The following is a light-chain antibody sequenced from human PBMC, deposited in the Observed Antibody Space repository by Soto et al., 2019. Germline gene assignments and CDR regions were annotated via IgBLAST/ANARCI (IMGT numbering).Light chain of an antibody. V-gene: IGLV4-69*01. CDR3: QAWGTGLWV. CDR1: SGHSSYA. Sequence: QSVLTQSPSASASLGASVKLTCTLSSGHSSYAIAWHQKKSEKGPRYLMKLNSDGSHNRGDGIPDRFSGSSSGAERYLTISSLQSEDEADYYCQAWGTGLWVFGGGTKLTVL. CDR2: LNSDGSH. J-gene: IGLJ3*02.